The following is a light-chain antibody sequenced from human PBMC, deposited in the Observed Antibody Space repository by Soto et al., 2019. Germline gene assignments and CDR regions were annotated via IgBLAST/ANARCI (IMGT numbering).Light chain of an antibody. J-gene: IGKJ4*01. CDR1: QFVSSSY. Sequence: EIVMTQSPATLSVSPGERVTLSCRASQFVSSSYLAWYQQKPGQAPRLLIYGASSRATGIPDRFSGSGSGTDFTLTISRLEPEDFAVYYCQQYGSSPPFGGGTKVDIK. V-gene: IGKV3-20*01. CDR3: QQYGSSPP. CDR2: GAS.